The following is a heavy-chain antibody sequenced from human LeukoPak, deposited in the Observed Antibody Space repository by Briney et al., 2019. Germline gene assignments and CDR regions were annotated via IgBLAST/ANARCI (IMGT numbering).Heavy chain of an antibody. D-gene: IGHD3-16*01. CDR1: GFTFSSYG. Sequence: PGGSLRLSCAASGFTFSSYGMHWVRQAPGKGLEWVSGTSGSGSNTYYADSVKGRFTISRDNSNNTLYLQMNSLRVEDTAVYYCAKGFGGDWGQGTLVTVSS. J-gene: IGHJ4*02. V-gene: IGHV3-23*01. CDR2: TSGSGSNT. CDR3: AKGFGGD.